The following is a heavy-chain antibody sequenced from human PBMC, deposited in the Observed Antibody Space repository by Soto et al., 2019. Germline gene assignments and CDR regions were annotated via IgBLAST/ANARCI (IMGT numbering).Heavy chain of an antibody. CDR2: ISYDDSYR. J-gene: IGHJ4*02. V-gene: IGHV3-33*01. Sequence: QVHLVESGGGVVQPGKSLRLSCAASGFTFDNYGMLWVRQAPGEGLECVALISYDDSYRYYTNSVRGRFTISRDNSKNMVFLHMNSLQGDDTAVYYCAGGDYGDSIDFWGQGTLVTVSS. CDR1: GFTFDNYG. CDR3: AGGDYGDSIDF. D-gene: IGHD4-17*01.